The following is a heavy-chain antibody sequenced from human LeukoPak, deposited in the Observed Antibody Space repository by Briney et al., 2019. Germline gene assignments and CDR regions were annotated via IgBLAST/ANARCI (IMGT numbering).Heavy chain of an antibody. CDR1: GFTVSSNY. CDR3: ARRGDDYGSPFAY. Sequence: PGGSLRLSCAVSGFTVSSNYMSWVRQAPGKGLEWVSLIYSGGNTYYADSVKGRFTISRDNFKNTLYLQMNSLRAEDTAVYYCARRGDDYGSPFAYWGQGTLVTVSS. CDR2: IYSGGNT. V-gene: IGHV3-53*01. J-gene: IGHJ4*02. D-gene: IGHD3-10*01.